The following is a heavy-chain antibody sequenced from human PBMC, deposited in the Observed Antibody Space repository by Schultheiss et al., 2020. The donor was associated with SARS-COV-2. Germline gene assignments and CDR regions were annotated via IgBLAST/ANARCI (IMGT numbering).Heavy chain of an antibody. Sequence: GGSLRLSCAASGFTFRNYWMDWVRQAPGKGLQWVANIKQDGSVEHYVDSVRGRFIISRDNAKNTLDLQMNSLRVDDTAVYYCARSIRHPDYWGQGTLVTVSS. V-gene: IGHV3-7*03. CDR1: GFTFRNYW. D-gene: IGHD3-9*01. CDR2: IKQDGSVE. CDR3: ARSIRHPDY. J-gene: IGHJ4*02.